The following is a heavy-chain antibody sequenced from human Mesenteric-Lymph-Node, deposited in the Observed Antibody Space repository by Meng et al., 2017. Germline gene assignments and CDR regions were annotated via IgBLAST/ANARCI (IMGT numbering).Heavy chain of an antibody. J-gene: IGHJ6*02. CDR2: IKTDGSRA. D-gene: IGHD2-15*01. V-gene: IGHV3-74*01. CDR3: ARDVGRIYHHYGLDV. Sequence: GESLKISCAAPGFTFSSYAMSWVRQAPGMGLVWVSRIKTDGSRASYADSVKGRITISRDNTKNKLYLQMNSLRAADTAVYFCARDVGRIYHHYGLDVWGQGTSVTVSS. CDR1: GFTFSSYA.